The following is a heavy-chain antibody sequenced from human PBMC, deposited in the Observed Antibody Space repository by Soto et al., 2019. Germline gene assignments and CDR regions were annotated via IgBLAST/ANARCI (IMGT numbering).Heavy chain of an antibody. CDR1: GGTFSSYA. CDR2: IIPIFGTA. Sequence: SVKVSCKASGGTFSSYAISWVRQAPGQGLEWMGGIIPIFGTANYAQKFQGRVTITADESTSTAYMELSSLRSEDTAVYYCASGCGVGYPRSHWFDPWGQGTLVTVSS. J-gene: IGHJ5*02. CDR3: ASGCGVGYPRSHWFDP. V-gene: IGHV1-69*13. D-gene: IGHD1-26*01.